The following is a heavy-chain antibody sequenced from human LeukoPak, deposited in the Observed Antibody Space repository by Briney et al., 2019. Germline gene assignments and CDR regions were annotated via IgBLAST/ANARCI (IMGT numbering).Heavy chain of an antibody. Sequence: GGSLRLSCGGSGFIFRDFDMSWVRQTAGRGLEWLSYIGESGSPVFYAESVKGRFSVSRDNATKSLFLQMNSLRVEDTGIYYCARIGSTGTYNRDFQDWGPGTLVVASS. CDR1: GFIFRDFD. V-gene: IGHV3-48*03. CDR3: ARIGSTGTYNRDFQD. CDR2: IGESGSPV. J-gene: IGHJ1*01. D-gene: IGHD3-10*01.